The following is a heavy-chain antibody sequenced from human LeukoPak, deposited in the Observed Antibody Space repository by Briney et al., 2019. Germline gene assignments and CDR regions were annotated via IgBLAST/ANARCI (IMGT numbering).Heavy chain of an antibody. CDR2: IWYDGSNK. Sequence: GGSLRLSCAASGFTFSSYGMPWVRRAPGKGLEWVAVIWYDGSNKYYADSVKGRFTISRDNSKNTLYLQMNSLRAEDTAVYYCARDRHGGNSDLDYWGQGTLVTVSS. J-gene: IGHJ4*02. D-gene: IGHD4-23*01. CDR1: GFTFSSYG. V-gene: IGHV3-33*01. CDR3: ARDRHGGNSDLDY.